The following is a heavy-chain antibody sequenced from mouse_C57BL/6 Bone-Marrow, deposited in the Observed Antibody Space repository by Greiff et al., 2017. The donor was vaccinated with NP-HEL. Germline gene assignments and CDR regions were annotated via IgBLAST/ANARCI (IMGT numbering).Heavy chain of an antibody. V-gene: IGHV1-4*01. CDR1: GYTFTSYT. J-gene: IGHJ4*01. CDR3: ARGGRRVYYYAMDY. CDR2: INPSSGYT. Sequence: QVQLQQSGAELARPGASVKMSCKASGYTFTSYTMHWVKQRPGQGLEWIGYINPSSGYTKYNQKFKDKATLTADKSSSTAYMQLSSLTSEDSAVYYCARGGRRVYYYAMDYWGQGTSVTVSS.